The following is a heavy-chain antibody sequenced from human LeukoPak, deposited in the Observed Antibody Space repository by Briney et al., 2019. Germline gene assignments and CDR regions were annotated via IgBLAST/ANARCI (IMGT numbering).Heavy chain of an antibody. D-gene: IGHD2-2*01. CDR2: IKSKGGGGTT. CDR3: AKDRSSSTSCSNY. CDR1: GLIYSDAW. Sequence: GGSLRLSCAVSGLIYSDAWMSWVRQAPGKGLEWVGRIKSKGGGGTTDYAAPVKGRFTISRDDSKNTLYLQMNSLESEDTAVYYCAKDRSSSTSCSNYWGRGTLVTVSS. V-gene: IGHV3-15*01. J-gene: IGHJ4*02.